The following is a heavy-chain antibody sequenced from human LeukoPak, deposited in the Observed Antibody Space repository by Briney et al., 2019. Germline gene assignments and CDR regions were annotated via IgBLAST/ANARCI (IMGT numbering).Heavy chain of an antibody. CDR1: GYTFSSYG. CDR3: ARDSATYGAGSFYLPDF. Sequence: GASVKVSCKASGYTFSSYGISCVRQAPGQGLEWMGCISVYNGNTYYVQRLQGRVTMTTDTSTSTAYLELRSLTSDDTAVYYCARDSATYGAGSFYLPDFWGQGTLVTVSS. D-gene: IGHD3-10*01. V-gene: IGHV1-18*01. J-gene: IGHJ4*02. CDR2: ISVYNGNT.